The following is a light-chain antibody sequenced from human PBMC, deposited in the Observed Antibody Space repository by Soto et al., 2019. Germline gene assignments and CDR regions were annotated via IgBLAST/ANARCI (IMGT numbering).Light chain of an antibody. CDR2: DAS. CDR3: QQRSNWPIT. CDR1: QSVSRY. V-gene: IGKV3-11*01. Sequence: EIVLTQPPATLSLSPGERATLSCRASQSVSRYLAWYQQKPGQAPRLLIYDASNRATGIPARFSGSGSGTDLTLTISRLEPEDFAVYYCQQRSNWPITFGQGTRLEIK. J-gene: IGKJ5*01.